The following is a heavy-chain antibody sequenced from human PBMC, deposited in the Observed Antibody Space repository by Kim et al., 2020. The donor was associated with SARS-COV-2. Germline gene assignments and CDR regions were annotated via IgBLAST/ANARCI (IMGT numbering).Heavy chain of an antibody. CDR2: ISSTSNYI. J-gene: IGHJ4*02. V-gene: IGHV3-21*06. Sequence: GGSLRLSCATSGFIFSSYGMNWVRQAPGKGLEWVSFISSTSNYIFYVDSVRGRFTISRDNAKNSLYLQMSSLKGEDTAVYYCVRDGVEAAGTRFYFDYWGQGALVTVSS. CDR3: VRDGVEAAGTRFYFDY. CDR1: GFIFSSYG. D-gene: IGHD6-13*01.